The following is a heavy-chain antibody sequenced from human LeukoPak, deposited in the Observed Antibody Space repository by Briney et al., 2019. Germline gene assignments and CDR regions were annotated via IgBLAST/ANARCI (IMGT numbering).Heavy chain of an antibody. CDR2: ISGSGIST. D-gene: IGHD3-10*01. CDR1: GFTFSSYG. Sequence: GTLRRSCAASGFTFSSYGMSWVRQAPGKGLQWVSAISGSGISTYYADSVKGRVTISRDNSKNRLYLHMNNLRAEDTAVYYCAKDGHGGNYWGQGTLDSVSS. CDR3: AKDGHGGNY. J-gene: IGHJ4*02. V-gene: IGHV3-23*01.